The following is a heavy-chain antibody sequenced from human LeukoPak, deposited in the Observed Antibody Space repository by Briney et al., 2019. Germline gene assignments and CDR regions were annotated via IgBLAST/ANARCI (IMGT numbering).Heavy chain of an antibody. Sequence: GASVKVSCKASGYAFTSYGISWVRQAPGQGLEWMGWISAYNGNTNYAQKLQGRVTMTTDTSTSTAYMELRSLRSDDTAVYYCARLYGVVAASGHYYYYYMDVWGKGTTVTVSS. D-gene: IGHD2-15*01. CDR1: GYAFTSYG. CDR2: ISAYNGNT. J-gene: IGHJ6*03. V-gene: IGHV1-18*01. CDR3: ARLYGVVAASGHYYYYYMDV.